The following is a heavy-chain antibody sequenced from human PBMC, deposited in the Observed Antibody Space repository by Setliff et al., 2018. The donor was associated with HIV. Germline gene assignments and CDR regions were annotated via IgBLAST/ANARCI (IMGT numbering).Heavy chain of an antibody. CDR2: VTGNGART. Sequence: GGSLRLSCAASGFTFSNYVMTWVRQAPGKGLEWVSSVTGNGARTFHADSVKGRFTISRDTSKNTMYLQMSSLRAEDTAVYYCARGRNRNYVVYGMDVWGQGTTVTVSS. V-gene: IGHV3-23*01. CDR3: ARGRNRNYVVYGMDV. J-gene: IGHJ6*02. D-gene: IGHD1-7*01. CDR1: GFTFSNYV.